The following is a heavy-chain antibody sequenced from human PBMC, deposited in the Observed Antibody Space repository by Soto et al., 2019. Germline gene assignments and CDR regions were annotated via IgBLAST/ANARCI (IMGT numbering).Heavy chain of an antibody. CDR3: IRVLWFGELF. D-gene: IGHD3-10*01. J-gene: IGHJ4*02. CDR1: GFSLSTRGVG. Sequence: QITLKESGPTLVKPTQTLTLTCTFSGFSLSTRGVGVGWIRQTPGKALEWLALIYWDDDKRYSSSLKSRLTITNDTSKDLVLLVMSNMDPVDTARQYCIRVLWFGELFWGQVTLVTVSS. CDR2: IYWDDDK. V-gene: IGHV2-5*02.